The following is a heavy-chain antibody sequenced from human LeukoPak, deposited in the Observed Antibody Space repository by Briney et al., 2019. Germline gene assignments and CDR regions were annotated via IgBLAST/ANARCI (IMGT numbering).Heavy chain of an antibody. V-gene: IGHV3-23*01. Sequence: GGSLRLSCAASGFTFSSYEMNWVRQAPGKGLEWVSSISGNGDSTYYADSAKGRFTITRDNSENTLYLQMNSLRAEDTAVYYCAKTRYSFDSSGLDYWGQGTLVTVSS. J-gene: IGHJ4*02. CDR1: GFTFSSYE. CDR3: AKTRYSFDSSGLDY. D-gene: IGHD3-22*01. CDR2: ISGNGDST.